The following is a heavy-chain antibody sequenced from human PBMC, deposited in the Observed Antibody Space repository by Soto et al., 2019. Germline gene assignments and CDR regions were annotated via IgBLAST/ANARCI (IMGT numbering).Heavy chain of an antibody. V-gene: IGHV4-39*01. J-gene: IGHJ6*02. D-gene: IGHD6-6*01. CDR2: LYYTGGT. CDR3: AISTSSGSYFYYGLDV. Sequence: SETLSLTCPFFSFSLNSTSTHYWGWNRQSPWKGLEWIGSLYYTGGTYYNPSLKSRVSMSMDTSKSQFSLTLTSVTAADTAVYFCAISTSSGSYFYYGLDVWGQGNTVTVSS. CDR1: SFSLNSTSTHY.